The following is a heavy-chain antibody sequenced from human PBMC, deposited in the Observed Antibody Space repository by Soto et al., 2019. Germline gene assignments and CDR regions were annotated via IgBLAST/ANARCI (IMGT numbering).Heavy chain of an antibody. CDR2: IDTSGNA. V-gene: IGHV4-4*07. Sequence: SETLFLTCTVSGGSISTYYWNWIRQPAGKGLEWIGRIDTSGNANYNPSLKSRVTMSIDTSKKQFSLKLTSVTAADTAVYYCARYSSNWFQTEGMDVWGQGTTVTVSS. CDR3: ARYSSNWFQTEGMDV. J-gene: IGHJ6*02. CDR1: GGSISTYY. D-gene: IGHD6-13*01.